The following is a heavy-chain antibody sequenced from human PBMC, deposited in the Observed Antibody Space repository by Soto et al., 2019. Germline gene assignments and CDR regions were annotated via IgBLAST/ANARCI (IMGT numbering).Heavy chain of an antibody. J-gene: IGHJ4*02. CDR3: ARSKQPLMITFGGVIDPFDY. CDR1: GYTFTSYA. CDR2: INAGNGNT. Sequence: ASVKVSCKASGYTFTSYAMHWVRQAPGQRLEWMGWINAGNGNTKYSQKFQGRVTITRDTSASTADMELSSLRSEDTAVYYCARSKQPLMITFGGVIDPFDYWGQGTLVTVSS. V-gene: IGHV1-3*01. D-gene: IGHD3-16*02.